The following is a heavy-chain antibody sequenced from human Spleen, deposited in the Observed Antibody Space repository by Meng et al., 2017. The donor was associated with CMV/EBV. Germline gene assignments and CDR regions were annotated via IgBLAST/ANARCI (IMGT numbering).Heavy chain of an antibody. CDR3: AKDRARLRRYFDL. D-gene: IGHD3-10*01. Sequence: AACGFAGNNYGMHWVRQAAGKGLGGVAFIWKDGSNKFYVDYVKGRFTVSRDNSKNTMYLQMNSLRAEDTAVYYCAKDRARLRRYFDLWGPGTLVTVSS. CDR1: GFAGNNYG. V-gene: IGHV3-33*06. J-gene: IGHJ2*01. CDR2: IWKDGSNK.